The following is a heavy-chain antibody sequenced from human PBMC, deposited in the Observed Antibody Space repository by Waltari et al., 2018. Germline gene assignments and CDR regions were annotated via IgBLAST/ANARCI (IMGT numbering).Heavy chain of an antibody. D-gene: IGHD3-9*01. Sequence: QVQLQQWGAGLLKPSETLSLTCAVYGGSFSGYYWSWIRQPPGKGLEWIGEINHSGSTNYNPSLKSRVTITRNTSISTAYMELSSLRSEDTAVYYCARGQNDILTSSPYYYYGMDVWGQGTTVTVSS. CDR3: ARGQNDILTSSPYYYYGMDV. V-gene: IGHV4-34*01. CDR2: INHSGST. J-gene: IGHJ6*02. CDR1: GGSFSGYY.